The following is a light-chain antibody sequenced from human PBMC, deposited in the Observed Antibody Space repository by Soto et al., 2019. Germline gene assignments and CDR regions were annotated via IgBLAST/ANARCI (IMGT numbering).Light chain of an antibody. J-gene: IGLJ1*01. Sequence: QSVLTQPPSTSGIPGQRATISCSGSRSNIGSNNVNWYQQLSGTAPRLLTFNNHLRPSGVPDRFSSSKSGTSASLAISGIQSEDEGDYYCAAWDDSLNGVVFGTGTKVTVL. CDR3: AAWDDSLNGVV. V-gene: IGLV1-44*01. CDR2: NNH. CDR1: RSNIGSNN.